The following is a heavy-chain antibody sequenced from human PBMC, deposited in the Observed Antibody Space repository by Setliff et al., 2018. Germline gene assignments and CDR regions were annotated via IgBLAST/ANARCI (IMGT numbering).Heavy chain of an antibody. Sequence: GGSLRLSCTASGFTFRKHALAWVRQAPGKGLEWVSRIHSDGTTTAYADSVKGRFTISRDNSKNTLYLQMNSLRPEDTAVYYCARTCSGSGCYAGLESWGQGTPVTVSS. CDR2: IHSDGTTT. D-gene: IGHD2-15*01. V-gene: IGHV3-NL1*01. CDR1: GFTFRKHA. J-gene: IGHJ4*02. CDR3: ARTCSGSGCYAGLES.